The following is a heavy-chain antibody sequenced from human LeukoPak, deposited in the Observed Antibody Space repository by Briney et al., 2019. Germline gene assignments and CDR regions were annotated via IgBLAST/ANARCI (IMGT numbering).Heavy chain of an antibody. CDR1: GFTFNTYS. V-gene: IGHV3-7*01. D-gene: IGHD6-19*01. CDR2: IKQDGSEK. Sequence: GGSLRLSCSASGFTFNTYSMNWVRQAPGKGLEWVANIKQDGSEKYYVDSVKGRFTISRDNAKNSLYLQMNSLRAEDTAVYYCAKQGAGIRDWGQGTLVTVSS. CDR3: AKQGAGIRD. J-gene: IGHJ4*02.